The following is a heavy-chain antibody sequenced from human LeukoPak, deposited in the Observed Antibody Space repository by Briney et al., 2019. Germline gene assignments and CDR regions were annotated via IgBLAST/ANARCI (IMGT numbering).Heavy chain of an antibody. CDR1: GFTFSSYS. Sequence: GGSLRLSCAASGFTFSSYSMNWVRQAPGKGLEWVSAISSSSSYIYYADSVRGRFTISRDNAKNSMYLPMHSIRAEDKAVYYCARVRTYDFWRGYQLFYYYSSGTAVWGQGTTVTASS. V-gene: IGHV3-21*01. D-gene: IGHD3-3*01. CDR2: ISSSSSYI. CDR3: ARVRTYDFWRGYQLFYYYSSGTAV. J-gene: IGHJ6*02.